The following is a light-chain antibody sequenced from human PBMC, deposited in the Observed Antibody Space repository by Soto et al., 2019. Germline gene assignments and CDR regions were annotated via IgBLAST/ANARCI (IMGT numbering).Light chain of an antibody. V-gene: IGKV4-1*01. J-gene: IGKJ5*01. CDR1: QSVLYDSKNKNY. Sequence: DIVMTQSPDSLAVSLGERATINCKSSQSVLYDSKNKNYLAWYQQKPGQSPKLLIYWASTRESGVPDRFSGSGSGTDFTLTISRLQAEDVAVYYCQQFYTTPITFGQGTRLEIK. CDR2: WAS. CDR3: QQFYTTPIT.